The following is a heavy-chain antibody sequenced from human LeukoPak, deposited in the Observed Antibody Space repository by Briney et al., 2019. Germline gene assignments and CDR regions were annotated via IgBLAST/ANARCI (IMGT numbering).Heavy chain of an antibody. CDR2: IYTSGST. CDR3: ARAFYYDSKGNWFDP. J-gene: IGHJ5*02. CDR1: GGSISSGSYY. Sequence: SETLSLTCTVSGGSISSGSYYWSWIRQPAGKGLEWIGRIYTSGSTNYNPSLKSRVTISVDTSKNQFSLKLSSVTAADTAVYYCARAFYYDSKGNWFDPWGQGTLATVSS. V-gene: IGHV4-61*02. D-gene: IGHD3-22*01.